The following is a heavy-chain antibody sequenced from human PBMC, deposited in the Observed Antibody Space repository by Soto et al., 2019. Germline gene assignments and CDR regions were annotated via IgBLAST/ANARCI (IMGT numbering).Heavy chain of an antibody. J-gene: IGHJ3*02. V-gene: IGHV3-33*01. Sequence: QVQLVESGGGVVQPGRSLRLSCAASGFTFSSYGMHWVRQAPGKGLEWVAVIWYDGSNKYYADSVKGRFSISRDNSKNTLYLQMNSLRAEDTAVYYCARTLNDYGDYDIRAFDIWGQGTMVTVSS. CDR2: IWYDGSNK. D-gene: IGHD4-17*01. CDR3: ARTLNDYGDYDIRAFDI. CDR1: GFTFSSYG.